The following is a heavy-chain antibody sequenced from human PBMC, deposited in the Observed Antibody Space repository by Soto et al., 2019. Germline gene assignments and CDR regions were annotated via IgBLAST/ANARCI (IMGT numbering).Heavy chain of an antibody. CDR2: IYYTGTT. CDR1: GGSIRDYY. Sequence: SETLSLTCTVSGGSIRDYYWGWIRQSPGKGLEWIGYIYYTGTTKYNPSLKSRVNKSVDSSKNQFSLKLDSETAADTAVYYCARLGGYYQAFDSWGQGTLVTVS. J-gene: IGHJ4*02. V-gene: IGHV4-59*08. CDR3: ARLGGYYQAFDS. D-gene: IGHD3-22*01.